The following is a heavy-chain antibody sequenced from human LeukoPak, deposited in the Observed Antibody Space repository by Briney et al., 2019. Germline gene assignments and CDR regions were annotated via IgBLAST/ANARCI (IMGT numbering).Heavy chain of an antibody. D-gene: IGHD1-7*01. CDR3: ARRTFPNDAFDV. V-gene: IGHV3-13*01. CDR2: IGTAGNT. Sequence: GGSLRLSCAASGFTFSSHDMHWVRQPTGKGLEWVSVIGTAGNTYYADSVKGRFTISRDNPKRSLYLQMNSLRAEDTAVYYCARRTFPNDAFDVWGQGTVVTVSS. CDR1: GFTFSSHD. J-gene: IGHJ3*01.